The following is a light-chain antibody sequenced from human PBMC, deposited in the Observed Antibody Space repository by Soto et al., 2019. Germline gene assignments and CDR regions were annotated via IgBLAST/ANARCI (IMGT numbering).Light chain of an antibody. CDR3: QQYHNWPPGT. Sequence: EIVMTQPPATLSVSPGERATLSCRASQSVSSNLAWYQQKPGQTPRLLIYGASTRATGIPARFSGSGSGTEFTLTISSLQSGDFAVYYCQQYHNWPPGTFGQGTKVEIK. J-gene: IGKJ1*01. CDR1: QSVSSN. CDR2: GAS. V-gene: IGKV3-15*01.